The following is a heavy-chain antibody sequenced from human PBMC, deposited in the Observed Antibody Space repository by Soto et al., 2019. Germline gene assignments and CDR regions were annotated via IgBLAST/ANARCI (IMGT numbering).Heavy chain of an antibody. CDR1: GYAFSNYG. Sequence: QAQLVQSGAEVKEPGASVKVSCKASGYAFSNYGVSWVRQAPGQGLEWMGWISAYTGNTDYAQKVKDRVTMTTGTSTTTAYMELRSLSSDDTAVYFCASGTATWYYFEYWGQGTLVTVSS. D-gene: IGHD6-13*01. J-gene: IGHJ4*02. CDR3: ASGTATWYYFEY. CDR2: ISAYTGNT. V-gene: IGHV1-18*01.